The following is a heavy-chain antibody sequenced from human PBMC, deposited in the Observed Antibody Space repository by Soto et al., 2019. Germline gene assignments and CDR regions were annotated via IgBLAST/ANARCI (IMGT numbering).Heavy chain of an antibody. D-gene: IGHD3-22*01. CDR1: GDSFISHA. J-gene: IGHJ4*02. Sequence: SVKVSCKASGDSFISHAINWVRQAPGQGLEWMGGNIPIFGAPNYAQKFQGRITMTADESTSTAYMELNSLRSEDTAVYYCARDGYYDSSGYYPFDSWGQGTLVTVSS. CDR2: NIPIFGAP. CDR3: ARDGYYDSSGYYPFDS. V-gene: IGHV1-69*13.